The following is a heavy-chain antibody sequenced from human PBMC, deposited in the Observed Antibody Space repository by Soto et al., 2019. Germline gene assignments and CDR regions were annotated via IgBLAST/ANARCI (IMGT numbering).Heavy chain of an antibody. CDR2: VSAGGDMT. V-gene: IGHV3-23*01. D-gene: IGHD2-15*01. J-gene: IGHJ6*02. CDR3: ARGDRGGSGSPASYYYSGLDV. Sequence: DVQLLESGGHLVQPGGSLRLSCAASGFTFSSYAMSWVRQAPGKGLEWVSSVSAGGDMTYYSDSVKGRFTISRDNSNNVPFLQMNSLRIEDTALYYWARGDRGGSGSPASYYYSGLDVWGQGTTVTVS. CDR1: GFTFSSYA.